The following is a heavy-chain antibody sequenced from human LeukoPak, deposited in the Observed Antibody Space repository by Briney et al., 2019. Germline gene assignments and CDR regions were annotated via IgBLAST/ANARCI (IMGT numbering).Heavy chain of an antibody. CDR1: GGSISSGDYY. J-gene: IGHJ4*02. V-gene: IGHV4-30-4*08. Sequence: SEALSLTCTVSGGSISSGDYYWSWIRQPPGKGLEWIGYIYYSGSTYYNPSLKSRVTISVDTSKNQFSLKLSSVTAADTAVYYCARHLDTAMVPFDYWGQGTLVTVSS. CDR2: IYYSGST. D-gene: IGHD5-18*01. CDR3: ARHLDTAMVPFDY.